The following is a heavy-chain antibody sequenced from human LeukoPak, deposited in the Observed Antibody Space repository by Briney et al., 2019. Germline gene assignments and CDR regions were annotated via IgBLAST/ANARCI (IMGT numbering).Heavy chain of an antibody. CDR3: AAYSDTSGKAFDI. CDR1: GFTFSSYA. CDR2: IGYNENIM. Sequence: PGGSLRLSCAASGFTFSSYAMSWVRQAPGKGLEWVSYIGYNENIMYYADSVKGRFTISRDNARNSLYLQMNSLRPEDTAVYYCAAYSDTSGKAFDIWGQGTVVTVSS. V-gene: IGHV3-48*03. J-gene: IGHJ3*02. D-gene: IGHD3-22*01.